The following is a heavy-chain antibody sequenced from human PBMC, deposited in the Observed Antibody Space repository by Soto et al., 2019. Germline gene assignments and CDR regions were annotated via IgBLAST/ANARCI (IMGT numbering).Heavy chain of an antibody. Sequence: SVKGSCKACGGTFSSYAISWVRQAPGQGLEWMGGIIPIFGRANYAQKCQGRVTITADASTSTAYMELSSLRSEDTAVYYCARVRTRHCGACFDYWGQGTLVTVA. CDR3: ARVRTRHCGACFDY. CDR2: IIPIFGRA. CDR1: GGTFSSYA. V-gene: IGHV1-69*13. D-gene: IGHD2-21*01. J-gene: IGHJ4*02.